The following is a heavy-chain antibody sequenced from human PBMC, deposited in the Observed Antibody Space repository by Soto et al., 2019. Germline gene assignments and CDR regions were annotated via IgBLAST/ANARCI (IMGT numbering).Heavy chain of an antibody. CDR2: IGTAGVT. V-gene: IGHV3-13*01. D-gene: IGHD3-22*01. CDR1: GFTFSSYD. Sequence: EVQLVESGGGLVQPGGSLRLSCAASGFTFSSYDMHWVRQATGKGLEWVSAIGTAGVTYYPGSVKGRFTISRENAKNTLYLQMNSLRAEVTAVYYCAKSANPFSPDSSGYDYWGQGTLVTVSS. J-gene: IGHJ4*02. CDR3: AKSANPFSPDSSGYDY.